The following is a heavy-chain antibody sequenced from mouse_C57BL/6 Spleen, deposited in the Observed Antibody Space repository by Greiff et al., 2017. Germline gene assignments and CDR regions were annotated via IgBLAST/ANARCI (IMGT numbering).Heavy chain of an antibody. CDR2: IDPSDSET. D-gene: IGHD2-4*01. CDR3: ARDYDHAMDY. J-gene: IGHJ4*01. Sequence: QVQLQQPGAELVRPGSSVKLSCTASGYTFTSYWMHWVKQRPIQGLEWIGNIDPSDSETHYNQKFKDKATLTVDKSSSTAYMQLSSLTSEDSAVYYCARDYDHAMDYWGQGTSVTVSS. CDR1: GYTFTSYW. V-gene: IGHV1-52*01.